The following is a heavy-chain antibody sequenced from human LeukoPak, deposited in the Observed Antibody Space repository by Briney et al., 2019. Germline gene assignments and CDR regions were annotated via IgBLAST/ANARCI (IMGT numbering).Heavy chain of an antibody. J-gene: IGHJ4*02. Sequence: PGGSLRLSCAASGFMFRKYWMNWVRQAPGKGLEWVVHIKDDGNAQYYVDSVKGRFTISRDNAKESVDLQMDSLTVEDTAVYYCASLLRIVPTTSVHWGQGTVVTVSS. CDR1: GFMFRKYW. CDR3: ASLLRIVPTTSVH. D-gene: IGHD1-26*01. V-gene: IGHV3-7*01. CDR2: IKDDGNAQ.